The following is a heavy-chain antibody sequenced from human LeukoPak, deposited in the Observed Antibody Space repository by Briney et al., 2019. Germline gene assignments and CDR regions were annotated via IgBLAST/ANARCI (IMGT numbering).Heavy chain of an antibody. CDR3: ARGLWSVGDVGATDFDY. CDR1: GFTVSSNY. Sequence: GGSLRLSCAASGFTVSSNYMSWVRQAPRKGLEWVSVIYSGGSTYYADSVKGRFTISRDNAKNSLYLQMNSLRAEDTAVYYCARGLWSVGDVGATDFDYWGQGTLVTVSS. V-gene: IGHV3-66*01. D-gene: IGHD1-26*01. J-gene: IGHJ4*02. CDR2: IYSGGST.